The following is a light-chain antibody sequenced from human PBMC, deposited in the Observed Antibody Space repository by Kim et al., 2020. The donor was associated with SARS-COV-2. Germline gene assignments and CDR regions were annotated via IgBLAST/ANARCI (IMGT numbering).Light chain of an antibody. J-gene: IGLJ3*02. V-gene: IGLV7-43*01. CDR3: LLAAGGAWV. CDR2: NTN. CDR1: TGAVTSDYF. Sequence: PGGTVTLTCASTTGAVTSDYFPNWFQQKPGQTPRALIYNTNNRHSWTPARFSGSLLGGKAALTLSGVQPEDEADYYCLLAAGGAWVFGGGTQLTVL.